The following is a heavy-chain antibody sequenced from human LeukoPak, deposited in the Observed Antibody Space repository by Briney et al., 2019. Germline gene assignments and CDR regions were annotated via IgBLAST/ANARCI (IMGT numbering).Heavy chain of an antibody. CDR3: ATAVAGATYDFDY. CDR1: GYTLTELS. V-gene: IGHV1-24*01. CDR2: FDPEDGET. J-gene: IGHJ4*02. D-gene: IGHD1-14*01. Sequence: GASVKVSCKVSGYTLTELSMHWVRQAPGKGLEWMGGFDPEDGETIYAQKFQGRVTMTEDTSTDTAYMGLSSLRSEDTAVYYCATAVAGATYDFDYWGQGTLVTVSS.